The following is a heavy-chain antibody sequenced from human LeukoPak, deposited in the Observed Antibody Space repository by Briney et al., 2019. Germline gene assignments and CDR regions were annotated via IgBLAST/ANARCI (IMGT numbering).Heavy chain of an antibody. CDR2: IIPILGIA. CDR1: GGTFSSYA. D-gene: IGHD3-3*01. CDR3: AREGPLTIWYGHDAFDI. V-gene: IGHV1-69*04. J-gene: IGHJ3*02. Sequence: GASVKVSCKASGGTFSSYAISWVRQAPGQGPEWMGRIIPILGIANYAQKFQGRVTITADKSTSTAYMELSSLRSEDTAVYYCAREGPLTIWYGHDAFDIWGRGTMVTVSS.